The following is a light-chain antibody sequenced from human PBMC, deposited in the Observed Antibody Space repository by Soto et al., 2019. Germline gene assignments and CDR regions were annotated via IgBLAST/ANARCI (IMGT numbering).Light chain of an antibody. CDR3: QQYNNSPLT. J-gene: IGKJ4*01. Sequence: DVNLTLSPSSVSASVGARVTIASRASQGISSWLAWYQQRPGKAPKILIYAASSLQSGVPSRFSGSGSGTDFTLTINSLQSEDSATYYCQQYNNSPLTLGGGTKVDIK. V-gene: IGKV1D-16*01. CDR2: AAS. CDR1: QGISSW.